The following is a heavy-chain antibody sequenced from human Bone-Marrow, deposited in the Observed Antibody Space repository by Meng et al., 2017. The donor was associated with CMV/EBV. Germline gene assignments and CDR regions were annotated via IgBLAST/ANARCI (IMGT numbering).Heavy chain of an antibody. V-gene: IGHV3-48*04. CDR1: GFTFSSYA. CDR2: ISSSGSTI. J-gene: IGHJ4*02. Sequence: GESLKISCAASGFTFSSYAMSWVRQAPGKGLEWVSYISSSGSTIYYADSVKGRFTISRDNAKNSLYLQMNSLRAEDTAVYYCARGVAPIDYWGQGTLVTVSS. CDR3: ARGVAPIDY. D-gene: IGHD2-15*01.